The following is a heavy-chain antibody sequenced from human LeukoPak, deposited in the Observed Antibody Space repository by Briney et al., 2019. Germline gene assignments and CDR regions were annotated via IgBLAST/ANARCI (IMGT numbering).Heavy chain of an antibody. J-gene: IGHJ4*02. CDR1: GGSFSGYY. D-gene: IGHD2-8*01. CDR2: INHSGST. CDR3: ARAVLYAIFI. V-gene: IGHV4-34*01. Sequence: PSETLSLTCAVYGGSFSGYYWSWIRQPPGKGLEWIGEINHSGSTNYNPSLKSRVTISVDKSKNQFSLTLTSVTAADTAVYYCARAVLYAIFIWGQGTLVIVSS.